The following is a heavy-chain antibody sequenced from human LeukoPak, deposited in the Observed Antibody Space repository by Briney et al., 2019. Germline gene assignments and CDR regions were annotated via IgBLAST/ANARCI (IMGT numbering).Heavy chain of an antibody. J-gene: IGHJ4*02. CDR3: AKDEEIVVDMGFDY. Sequence: GGSLRLSCAASGFTFSSYAMSWVRQAPGKGLEWVSAISGSGGSTYYADSVKGRFTTSRDNSKNTLYLQMNSLRAEDTAVYYCAKDEEIVVDMGFDYWGQGTLVTVSS. CDR2: ISGSGGST. V-gene: IGHV3-23*01. D-gene: IGHD3-22*01. CDR1: GFTFSSYA.